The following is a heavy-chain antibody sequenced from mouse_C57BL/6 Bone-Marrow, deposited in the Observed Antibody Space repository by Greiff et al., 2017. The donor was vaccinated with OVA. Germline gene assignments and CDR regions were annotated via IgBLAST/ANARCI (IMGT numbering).Heavy chain of an antibody. J-gene: IGHJ2*01. CDR1: GYTFTSYG. V-gene: IGHV1-81*01. CDR3: ARGIYYGNYGGYFDY. D-gene: IGHD2-1*01. Sequence: VKLVESGAELARPGASVKLSCKASGYTFTSYGISWVKQRTGQGLEWIGEIYPRSGNTYYNEKFKGKATLTADKSSSTAYMELRSLTSEDSAVYFCARGIYYGNYGGYFDYWGQGTTLTVSS. CDR2: IYPRSGNT.